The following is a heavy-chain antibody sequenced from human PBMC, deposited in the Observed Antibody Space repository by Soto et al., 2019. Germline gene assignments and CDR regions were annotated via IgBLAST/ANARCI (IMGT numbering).Heavy chain of an antibody. CDR3: VKDMSGDYYAMDV. CDR2: ISWNSGNI. V-gene: IGHV3-9*01. CDR1: GFRFDDNA. J-gene: IGHJ6*02. Sequence: PGGSLRLSCAASGFRFDDNAMHWVRQAPGKGLEWVSGISWNSGNIGYADSVKGRFTTSRDNAKNTLSLQMNSLRTEDTAFYYCVKDMSGDYYAMDVWGQGTTVTVSS. D-gene: IGHD3-10*01.